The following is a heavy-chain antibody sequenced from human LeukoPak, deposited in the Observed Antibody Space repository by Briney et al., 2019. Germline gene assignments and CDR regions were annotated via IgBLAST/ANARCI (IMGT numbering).Heavy chain of an antibody. V-gene: IGHV1-18*01. D-gene: IGHD3-9*01. CDR2: ISAYNGNT. Sequence: ASVKVSCKASGYTFTSYGISWVRQAPGQGLEWMGWISAYNGNTNYAQKLQGRVTMTTGTSTSTAYMELRSLRSDDTAVYYCARESDYDILTGYYTAPLDYWGQGTLVTVSS. CDR3: ARESDYDILTGYYTAPLDY. J-gene: IGHJ4*02. CDR1: GYTFTSYG.